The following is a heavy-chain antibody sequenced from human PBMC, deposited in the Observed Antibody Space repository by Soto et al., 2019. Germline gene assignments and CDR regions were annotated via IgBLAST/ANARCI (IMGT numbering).Heavy chain of an antibody. D-gene: IGHD2-8*01. CDR2: IYDSGST. Sequence: QVQLQESGPGLVKPSQTLSLTCTVSGGSISSGDYYWSWIRQPPGKGLEWIGYIYDSGSTYYNSSRKSRVNITLDTSKNHFSLKLTSVTAADTAVYYCARDNGVGPWGQGTLVTGSS. V-gene: IGHV4-30-4*01. CDR1: GGSISSGDYY. J-gene: IGHJ5*02. CDR3: ARDNGVGP.